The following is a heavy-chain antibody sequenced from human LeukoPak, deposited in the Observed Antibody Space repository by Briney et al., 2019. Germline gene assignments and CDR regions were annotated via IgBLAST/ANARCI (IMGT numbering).Heavy chain of an antibody. V-gene: IGHV4-30-4*01. CDR2: IYYSGST. CDR1: GGSISSGDYY. J-gene: IGHJ5*02. Sequence: PSQTLSLTCTVSGGSISSGDYYWSWIRQPPGKGLEWIGYIYYSGSTYYNPSLKSRVTISVDTSKNQFSLKLSSVTAADTAVYYCARESMVVWFGEPKSNWFDPWGQGTLVTVSS. CDR3: ARESMVVWFGEPKSNWFDP. D-gene: IGHD3-10*01.